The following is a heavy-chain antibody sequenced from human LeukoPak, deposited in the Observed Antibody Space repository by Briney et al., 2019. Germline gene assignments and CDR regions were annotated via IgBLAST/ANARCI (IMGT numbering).Heavy chain of an antibody. D-gene: IGHD3-3*01. J-gene: IGHJ4*02. Sequence: GRSLRLSCAASGFTFSSYSMNWVRQAPGKGLEWVSSISSSSSYIYYADSVKGRFTISRDNAKNSLYLQMNSLRAEDTAVYYCARRYDFWSGYPAFDYWGQGTLVTVSS. CDR1: GFTFSSYS. CDR2: ISSSSSYI. CDR3: ARRYDFWSGYPAFDY. V-gene: IGHV3-21*01.